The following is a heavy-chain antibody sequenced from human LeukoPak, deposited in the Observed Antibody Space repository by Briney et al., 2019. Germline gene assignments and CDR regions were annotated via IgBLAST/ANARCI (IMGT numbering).Heavy chain of an antibody. Sequence: KPGGSLRLSCAASGFTFSSYSMNWVRQAPGKGLEWVSSISSSSSYIYYADSVEGRFTISRDNAKNSLYLQMNSLRAEDTAVYYCASNPTREPQYYYDSRASRQSDYWGQGTLVTVSS. D-gene: IGHD3-22*01. CDR1: GFTFSSYS. CDR2: ISSSSSYI. V-gene: IGHV3-21*01. CDR3: ASNPTREPQYYYDSRASRQSDY. J-gene: IGHJ4*02.